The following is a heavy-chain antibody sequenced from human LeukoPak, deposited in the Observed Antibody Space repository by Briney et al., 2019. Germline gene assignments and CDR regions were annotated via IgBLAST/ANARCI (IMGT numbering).Heavy chain of an antibody. V-gene: IGHV4-61*02. J-gene: IGHJ4*02. CDR3: ARGWSYYGSGSYYNEYYFDY. D-gene: IGHD3-10*01. CDR1: GGSISSGSYY. Sequence: SSETLSLTCTVSGGSISSGSYYWSWIRQPAGKGLEWIGRIYTSGSTNYNPSLKSRVTISVDTSKNQFSLKLSSVTAADTAVYYCARGWSYYGSGSYYNEYYFDYWGQGTLVTVSS. CDR2: IYTSGST.